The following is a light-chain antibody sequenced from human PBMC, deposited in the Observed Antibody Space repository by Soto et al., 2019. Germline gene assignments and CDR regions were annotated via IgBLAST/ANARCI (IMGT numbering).Light chain of an antibody. Sequence: EIVLTQSPVTLSLTQGERATLSCRASQSVDAYLAWYQQRPGQAPRLLIFDASNRATGITTRFSGSGSGTDFTLTISSLEPEDFAVYYCQQRSNWAPTFGQGTKVEIK. CDR3: QQRSNWAPT. J-gene: IGKJ1*01. V-gene: IGKV3-11*01. CDR2: DAS. CDR1: QSVDAY.